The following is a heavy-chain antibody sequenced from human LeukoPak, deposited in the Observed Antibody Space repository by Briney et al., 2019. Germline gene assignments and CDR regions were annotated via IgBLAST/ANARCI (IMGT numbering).Heavy chain of an antibody. V-gene: IGHV3-11*01. CDR2: ISSSGSTI. J-gene: IGHJ4*02. CDR3: ARDLQERGYFDY. Sequence: GGSLRLSCAAAGFNFSDYYMSWIRQAPGKGLGLVSYISSSGSTIYYADSVKGRFTISRDNAKNSLYLQMNSLRAEDTAVYYCARDLQERGYFDYWGQGTLVTVSS. CDR1: GFNFSDYY. D-gene: IGHD4-11*01.